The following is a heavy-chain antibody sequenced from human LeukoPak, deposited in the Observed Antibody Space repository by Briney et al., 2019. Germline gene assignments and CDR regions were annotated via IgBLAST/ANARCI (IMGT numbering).Heavy chain of an antibody. CDR2: ISGSGGST. Sequence: GGSLRLSCAASGFTFSSYAISWVRQAPGKGLEGVSAISGSGGSTYYAHSVKGPITLSRDNSKNTLYPPTNSLRAEDTGVYYCAKPYYYDSRKYYFDYWAREPWSPSPQ. CDR1: GFTFSSYA. D-gene: IGHD3-22*01. V-gene: IGHV3-23*01. CDR3: AKPYYYDSRKYYFDY. J-gene: IGHJ4*02.